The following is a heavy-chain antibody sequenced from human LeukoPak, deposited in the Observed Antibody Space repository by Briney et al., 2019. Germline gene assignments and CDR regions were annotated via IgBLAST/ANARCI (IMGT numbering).Heavy chain of an antibody. D-gene: IGHD3-3*01. Sequence: GGSLRLSCAASGFTFSSYAMHWVRQAPGKGLEYVSAIISNGGSTYYANSVKGRFTISRDNSKNTLYLQMGSLRAEDMAVYYCAXAPITIFGVVXXYXDYWGQGXXVXXSS. CDR2: IISNGGST. CDR1: GFTFSSYA. V-gene: IGHV3-64*01. J-gene: IGHJ4*02. CDR3: AXAPITIFGVVXXYXDY.